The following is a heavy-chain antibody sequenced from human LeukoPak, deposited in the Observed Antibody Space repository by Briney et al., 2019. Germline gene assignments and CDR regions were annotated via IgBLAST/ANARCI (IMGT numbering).Heavy chain of an antibody. Sequence: SETLSLTCAVSGGSISSYYWSWIRQPPGKGLEWIGYIYYSGSTNYNPTLKSRVTISVDTSKNQFSLKLSSVTAADTAVYYCASDLGDIAAAGTTYYYYYGMDVWGQGTTVTVSS. V-gene: IGHV4-59*01. CDR2: IYYSGST. CDR3: ASDLGDIAAAGTTYYYYYGMDV. CDR1: GGSISSYY. D-gene: IGHD6-13*01. J-gene: IGHJ6*02.